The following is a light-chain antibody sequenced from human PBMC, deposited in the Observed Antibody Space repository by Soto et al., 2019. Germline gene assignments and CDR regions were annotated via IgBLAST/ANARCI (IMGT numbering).Light chain of an antibody. V-gene: IGLV2-23*01. CDR2: EGS. CDR3: CSYAGTSTYV. Sequence: QSALSQPASVSGSPGQSITISCTGTSSDVGHNNLVSWYQQHPGKAPKLIIYEGSKRPSGVSNRFSGSKSGYTASLTISGLQAEDEADYYCCSYAGTSTYVFGGGTKVTVL. J-gene: IGLJ1*01. CDR1: SSDVGHNNL.